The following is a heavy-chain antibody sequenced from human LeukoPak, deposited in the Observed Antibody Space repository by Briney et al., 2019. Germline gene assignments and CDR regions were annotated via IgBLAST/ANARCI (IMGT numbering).Heavy chain of an antibody. Sequence: SETLSLTCTVSGGSISSYYWNWIRQPPGKGLEWIGYVYYSGSTTIYNPSLKSRVAISLDTSKNQFSLKLSSVAAADTAVYYWARRGTDGRRCNYYYYLDVWGKWTPLTDSS. D-gene: IGHD1-26*01. J-gene: IGHJ6*03. V-gene: IGHV4-59*01. CDR3: ARRGTDGRRCNYYYYLDV. CDR2: VYYSGSTT. CDR1: GGSISSYY.